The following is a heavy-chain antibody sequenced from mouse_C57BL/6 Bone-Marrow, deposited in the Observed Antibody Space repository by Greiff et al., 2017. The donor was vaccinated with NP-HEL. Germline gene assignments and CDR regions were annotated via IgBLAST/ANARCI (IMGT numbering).Heavy chain of an antibody. V-gene: IGHV1-54*01. Sequence: VQLQQSGAELVRPGTSVKVSCKASGYAFTNYLIEWVEQRPGQGLEWIGVSNPGSGGTNYNEKFKGKATLTADKSSSTAYMQLSSLTSEDSAVYFCARSGGLDYWGQGTTLTVSS. CDR2: SNPGSGGT. CDR3: ARSGGLDY. D-gene: IGHD3-1*01. CDR1: GYAFTNYL. J-gene: IGHJ2*01.